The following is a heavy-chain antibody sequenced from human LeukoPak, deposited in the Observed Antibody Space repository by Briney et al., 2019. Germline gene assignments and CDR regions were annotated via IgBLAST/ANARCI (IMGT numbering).Heavy chain of an antibody. CDR2: ISGSGGST. D-gene: IGHD5-18*01. CDR1: GFTFSSYA. Sequence: GGSLRLSCAASGFTFSSYAMSWVRQAPGKGLECVSAISGSGGSTYYADSVKGRFTISRDNSKNTLYLQMNSLRAEDTAVYYCAKDTGYSYGYSDYWGQGTLVTVSS. J-gene: IGHJ4*02. CDR3: AKDTGYSYGYSDY. V-gene: IGHV3-23*01.